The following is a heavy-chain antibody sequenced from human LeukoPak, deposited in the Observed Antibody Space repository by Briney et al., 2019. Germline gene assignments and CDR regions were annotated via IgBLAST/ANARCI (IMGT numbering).Heavy chain of an antibody. V-gene: IGHV4-31*03. CDR2: IYYSGST. CDR3: ARLIIAVAGSGYYYYGVDV. D-gene: IGHD6-19*01. J-gene: IGHJ6*02. CDR1: GGSISSGGYY. Sequence: KPSETLSLTCTVSGGSISSGGYYWSWIRQHPGKGLEWIGYIYYSGSTYYNPSLKSRVTISVDTSKNQFSLKLSSVTAADTAVYYCARLIIAVAGSGYYYYGVDVWGQGTTVTVSS.